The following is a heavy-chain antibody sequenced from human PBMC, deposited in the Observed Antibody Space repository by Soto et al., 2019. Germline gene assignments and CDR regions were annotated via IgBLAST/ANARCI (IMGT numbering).Heavy chain of an antibody. CDR1: GFTFSDYA. V-gene: IGHV3-23*01. CDR3: AKDVREVLPYYGMDV. Sequence: EVQLLESGGGLVQPGGSLRLSCSVSGFTFSDYAMNWVRQAPGKGLEWVSAVSGRGDGTFYADSVKGRFTISRDNSKNTVYMQMNSLTADDTAVYYCAKDVREVLPYYGMDVWGRGTTVKVSS. J-gene: IGHJ6*02. CDR2: VSGRGDGT.